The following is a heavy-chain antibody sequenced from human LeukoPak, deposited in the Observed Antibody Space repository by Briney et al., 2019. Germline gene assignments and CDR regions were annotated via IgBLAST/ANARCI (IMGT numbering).Heavy chain of an antibody. D-gene: IGHD6-19*01. J-gene: IGHJ5*02. CDR2: ITNDGGST. CDR1: GFSFTTYA. Sequence: SGGSLRLSCAASGFSFTTYAMSWVRQAPGKGLEWVSTITNDGGSTYYADSVKGRFAISRDNSKYTLYLQMNSLRAEDTAVYYCAKDRSGSALYNWFDPWGQGTLVTVSS. CDR3: AKDRSGSALYNWFDP. V-gene: IGHV3-23*01.